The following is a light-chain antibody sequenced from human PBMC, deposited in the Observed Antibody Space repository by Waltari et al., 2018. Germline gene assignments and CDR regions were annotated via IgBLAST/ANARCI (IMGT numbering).Light chain of an antibody. V-gene: IGKV3-20*01. Sequence: SCRASQSVGCSLAWYQQKPGRAPRLLIYGASSRATGIPDRFSASGSGTDFSLSISGLEPEDFAVYYCQHYVRLPVTFGRGTKVEIK. CDR1: QSVGCS. CDR3: QHYVRLPVT. J-gene: IGKJ1*01. CDR2: GAS.